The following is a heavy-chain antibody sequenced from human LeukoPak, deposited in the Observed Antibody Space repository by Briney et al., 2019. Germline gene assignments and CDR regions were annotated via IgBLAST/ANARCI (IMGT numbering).Heavy chain of an antibody. Sequence: SETLSLTCTVSGGSITSSGYYWGWIRQPPGKGLEWIGSIYHSGSTYYNPSLKSRVTISVDTSKNQFSLKLSSVTAADTAVYYCARDVGYSSGWHRNGRAWFDYWGQGTLVTVSS. J-gene: IGHJ4*02. CDR1: GGSITSSGYY. D-gene: IGHD6-19*01. CDR2: IYHSGST. V-gene: IGHV4-39*07. CDR3: ARDVGYSSGWHRNGRAWFDY.